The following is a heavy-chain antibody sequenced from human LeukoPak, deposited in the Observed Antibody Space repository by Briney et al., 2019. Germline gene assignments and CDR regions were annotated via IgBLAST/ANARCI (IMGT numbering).Heavy chain of an antibody. CDR2: IYRGGST. D-gene: IGHD6-13*01. J-gene: IGHJ3*02. Sequence: PGGSLRLSCAVSGFTVSSNYMSWVRQAPGKGLEWVSVIYRGGSTYYADSVKGRFTISRDNSKNTLYLQMNSLEAEDTAVYYCAAVAAAGPLGSNAFDIWGQGTMVTVS. V-gene: IGHV3-53*01. CDR1: GFTVSSNY. CDR3: AAVAAAGPLGSNAFDI.